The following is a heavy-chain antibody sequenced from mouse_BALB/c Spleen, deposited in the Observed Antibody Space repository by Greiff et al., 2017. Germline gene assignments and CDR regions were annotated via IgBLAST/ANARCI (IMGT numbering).Heavy chain of an antibody. CDR1: GYTFTSSV. V-gene: IGHV1-14*01. Sequence: EVQLVESGPELVKPGASVKMSCKASGYTFTSSVMHWVKQKPGQGLEWIGYINPYNDGTKYNEKFKGKATLTSDKSSSTAYMELSSLTSEDSAVYYCGSYYDYAMDYWGQGTSVTVSS. CDR3: GSYYDYAMDY. D-gene: IGHD2-4*01. J-gene: IGHJ4*01. CDR2: INPYNDGT.